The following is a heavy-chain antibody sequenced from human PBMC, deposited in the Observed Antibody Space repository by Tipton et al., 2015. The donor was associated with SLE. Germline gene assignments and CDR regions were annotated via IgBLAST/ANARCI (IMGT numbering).Heavy chain of an antibody. CDR2: ISYTGST. Sequence: TLSLTCTVSGGSISSSYYWGWIRQSPGKGLEWIGSISYTGSTYYNPSLKSRVTISVDMSKNQFSLKLTSVTAADTAVYYCATSPLTLWGQGTLVTVSP. D-gene: IGHD2-2*01. V-gene: IGHV4-39*07. J-gene: IGHJ4*02. CDR3: ATSPLTL. CDR1: GGSISSSYY.